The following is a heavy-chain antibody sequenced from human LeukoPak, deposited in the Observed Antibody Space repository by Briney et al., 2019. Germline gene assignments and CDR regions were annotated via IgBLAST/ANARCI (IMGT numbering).Heavy chain of an antibody. CDR1: GFTFSSYG. D-gene: IGHD3-10*01. CDR3: AKDQGGRYYYGSGSPSSFDY. V-gene: IGHV3-23*01. CDR2: ISGSGGST. J-gene: IGHJ4*02. Sequence: GGSLRLSCAASGFTFSSYGMSWVRQAPGKGLEWVSAISGSGGSTYYADSVKGRFTISRDNSKNTLYLQMNSLRAEDTAVYYCAKDQGGRYYYGSGSPSSFDYWGQGTLVTVSS.